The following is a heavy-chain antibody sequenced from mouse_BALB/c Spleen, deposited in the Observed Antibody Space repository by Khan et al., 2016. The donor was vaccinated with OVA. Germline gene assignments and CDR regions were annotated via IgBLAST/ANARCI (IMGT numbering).Heavy chain of an antibody. D-gene: IGHD1-1*01. Sequence: VQLKESGPGLVKPSQSLSLTCTVTGYSITSNYAWNWIRQFPGNKLEWMGYISYSGSNTYKPSLKSRISITRDTSKNQFFLQLKSVTTEDTTTYYCARGNYYGYYFDYWGQGTSLTVSS. J-gene: IGHJ2*02. V-gene: IGHV3-2*02. CDR3: ARGNYYGYYFDY. CDR2: ISYSGSN. CDR1: GYSITSNYA.